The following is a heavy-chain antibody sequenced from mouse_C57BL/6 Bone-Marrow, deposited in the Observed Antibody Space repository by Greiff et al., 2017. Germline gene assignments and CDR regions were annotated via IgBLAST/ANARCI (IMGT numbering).Heavy chain of an antibody. D-gene: IGHD1-1*01. J-gene: IGHJ1*03. CDR2: IYPSDSET. CDR3: ATITTVVASRAYWYFDV. Sequence: VQLQQPGAELVRPGSSVKLSCKASGYTFTSYWMDWVKQRPGQGLEWIGNIYPSDSETHYNQKFKDKATLTVDKSSSTAYMQLSSLKSEDSAVYYCATITTVVASRAYWYFDVWGTGTTVTVSS. V-gene: IGHV1-61*01. CDR1: GYTFTSYW.